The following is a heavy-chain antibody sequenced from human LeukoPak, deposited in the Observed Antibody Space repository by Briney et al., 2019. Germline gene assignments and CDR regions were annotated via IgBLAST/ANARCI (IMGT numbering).Heavy chain of an antibody. CDR3: ARRPRYYDILTGYYNVYYGMDV. J-gene: IGHJ6*02. CDR2: INHSEST. V-gene: IGHV4-34*01. Sequence: PSGTLSLTCAVYGGSFSGYYWSWIRQPPGKGLEWIGEINHSESTNYNPSLKSRVTISVDTSKNQFSLKLSSVTAADTAVYYCARRPRYYDILTGYYNVYYGMDVWGQGTTVTVSS. CDR1: GGSFSGYY. D-gene: IGHD3-9*01.